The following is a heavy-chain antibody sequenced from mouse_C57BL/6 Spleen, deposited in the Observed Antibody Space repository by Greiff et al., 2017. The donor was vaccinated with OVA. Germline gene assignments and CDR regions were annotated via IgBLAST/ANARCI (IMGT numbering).Heavy chain of an antibody. CDR2: ISSGSSTI. CDR3: ARRKTGTMDY. D-gene: IGHD4-1*01. V-gene: IGHV5-17*01. CDR1: GFTFSDYG. J-gene: IGHJ4*01. Sequence: DVKLVESGGGLVKPGGSLKLSCAASGFTFSDYGMHWVRQAPEKGLEWVAYISSGSSTIYYADTVKGRFTISRDNAKNTLFLQMTSLRSEDTAMYYCARRKTGTMDYWGQGTSVTVSS.